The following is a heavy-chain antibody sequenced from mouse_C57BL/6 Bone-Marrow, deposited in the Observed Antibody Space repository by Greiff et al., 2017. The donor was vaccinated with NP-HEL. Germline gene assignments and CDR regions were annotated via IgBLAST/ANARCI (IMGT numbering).Heavy chain of an antibody. J-gene: IGHJ4*01. D-gene: IGHD2-2*01. V-gene: IGHV5-15*01. CDR3: ARLWLRRDYAMDY. Sequence: DVKLVESGGGLVQPGGSLKLSCAASGFTFSDYGMAWVRQAPRKGPEWVAFISNLAYSIYYADTVTGRFTISRENAKNTLYLEMSSLRSEDTAMYYCARLWLRRDYAMDYWGQGTSVTVSS. CDR1: GFTFSDYG. CDR2: ISNLAYSI.